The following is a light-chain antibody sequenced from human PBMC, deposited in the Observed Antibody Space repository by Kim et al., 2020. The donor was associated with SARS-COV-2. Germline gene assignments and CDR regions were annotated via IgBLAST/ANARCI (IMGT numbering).Light chain of an antibody. CDR3: CSYAGSYTWV. Sequence: GQSLTISCTGTSGAVGGYNYVSWYQQHPGKAPKLLIYDVSKRPSGVPDRFSGSKSGNTASLTISGLQAEDEADYYCCSYAGSYTWVFGGGTQLTVL. V-gene: IGLV2-11*01. CDR2: DVS. J-gene: IGLJ3*02. CDR1: SGAVGGYNY.